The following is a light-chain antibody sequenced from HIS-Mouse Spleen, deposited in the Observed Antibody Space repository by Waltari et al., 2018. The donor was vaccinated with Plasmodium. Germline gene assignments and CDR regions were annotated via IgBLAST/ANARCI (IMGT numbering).Light chain of an antibody. J-gene: IGLJ2*01. CDR2: LNSDGSH. CDR3: QTWGTGMGV. CDR1: SGHSHYA. V-gene: IGLV4-69*01. Sequence: QLVLTQSPSASASLGASVKLTCPLRSGHSHYAIAWHQQQPEKGPRYLMKLNSDGSHSKGDGIPDRFSGSSSGAERYLTISSLQSEDEADYYCQTWGTGMGVFGGGTK.